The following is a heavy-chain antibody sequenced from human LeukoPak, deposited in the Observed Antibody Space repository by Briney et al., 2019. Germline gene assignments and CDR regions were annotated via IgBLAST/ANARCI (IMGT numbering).Heavy chain of an antibody. J-gene: IGHJ3*02. CDR3: ARPREAATTFRAFDI. CDR2: LNPNSGGT. D-gene: IGHD2-15*01. Sequence: ASVKVSCKASGYTFTGYYMHRVRQAPGQGLEWMGWLNPNSGGTNNAQKFQGSITTTTDTSTSPAYMELSSLSSDDTAVYYCARPREAATTFRAFDIWGQGTMVTVSS. CDR1: GYTFTGYY. V-gene: IGHV1-2*02.